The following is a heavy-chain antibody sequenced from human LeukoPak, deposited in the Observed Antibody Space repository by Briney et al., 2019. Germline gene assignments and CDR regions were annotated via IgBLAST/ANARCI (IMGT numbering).Heavy chain of an antibody. V-gene: IGHV4-38-2*02. CDR2: IYYSGST. J-gene: IGHJ4*02. Sequence: SETLSLTCTVSGYSISSGYYWGWIRQPPGKGLEWIGSIYYSGSTYYNPSLKSRVTISVDTSKNQFSLKLSSVTAADTAVYYCARDHAGYYDFWSGYSPLFDYWGQGTLVTVSS. CDR3: ARDHAGYYDFWSGYSPLFDY. D-gene: IGHD3-3*01. CDR1: GYSISSGYY.